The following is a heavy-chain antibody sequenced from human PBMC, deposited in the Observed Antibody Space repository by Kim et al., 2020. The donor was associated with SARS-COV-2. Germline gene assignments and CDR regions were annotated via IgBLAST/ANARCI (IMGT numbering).Heavy chain of an antibody. CDR3: TTAYYYGSGSYYADY. J-gene: IGHJ4*02. D-gene: IGHD3-10*01. V-gene: IGHV3-15*01. Sequence: APVKGRFTISRDESKNTLYLQMNSLKTEDTAVYYCTTAYYYGSGSYYADYWGQGTLVTVSS.